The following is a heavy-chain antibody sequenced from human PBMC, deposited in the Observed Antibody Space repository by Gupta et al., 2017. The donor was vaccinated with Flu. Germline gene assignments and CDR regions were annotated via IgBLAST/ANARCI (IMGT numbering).Heavy chain of an antibody. D-gene: IGHD4-23*01. J-gene: IGHJ4*02. Sequence: QVQLQESGPGLVKPSETLSLTCPVSGVSISSYYWSWIRQPPGKGLEWIGYIYYSGSTNYNPSLKSRVTISVDTSKNQFSLKLSSVTAADTAVYYCARQDGNSHYGGNSFLAPIDYWGQGTLVTVSS. CDR1: GVSISSYY. CDR3: ARQDGNSHYGGNSFLAPIDY. V-gene: IGHV4-59*08. CDR2: IYYSGST.